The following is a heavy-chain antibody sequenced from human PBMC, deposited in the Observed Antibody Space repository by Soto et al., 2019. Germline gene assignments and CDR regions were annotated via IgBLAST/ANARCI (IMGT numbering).Heavy chain of an antibody. CDR2: ISYDGSNK. V-gene: IGHV3-30*03. CDR1: GFTFSSYG. D-gene: IGHD6-13*01. J-gene: IGHJ4*02. Sequence: QVQLVESGGGVVQPGRSLRLSCAASGFTFSSYGMHWVRQAPGKGLEWVAVISYDGSNKYYADSVKGRFTISRDNSKNTLYLQMNSLRAEDTAVYYCARERESWGLIAAAGVLAYWGQGTLVTVSS. CDR3: ARERESWGLIAAAGVLAY.